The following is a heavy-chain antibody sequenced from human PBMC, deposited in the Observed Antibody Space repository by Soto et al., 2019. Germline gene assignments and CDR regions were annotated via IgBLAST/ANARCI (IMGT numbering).Heavy chain of an antibody. V-gene: IGHV3-30*02. J-gene: IGHJ5*02. Sequence: GGSLRLSCAVPGGIFHGYGMHWVRQAPGKGLEWVAIIRLDGSNEEYADSVKGRFTISRDNSKNTLYLQMNTLGAEDTAVYYCFQSGTKNWFDPWGQGTLVTVSS. CDR2: IRLDGSNE. CDR3: FQSGTKNWFDP. D-gene: IGHD1-1*01. CDR1: GGIFHGYG.